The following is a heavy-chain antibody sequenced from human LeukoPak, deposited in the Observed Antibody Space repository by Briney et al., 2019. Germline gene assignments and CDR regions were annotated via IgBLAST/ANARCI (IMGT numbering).Heavy chain of an antibody. Sequence: SETLSLTCTVSGGSISSGSYYWSWIRQPAGKGLEWIGRIYTSGSTNYNPSLKSRVTISVDTSKNQFSLKLSSVTAADTAVYYCARQPGSTAAFDIWGQGTTVTVSA. D-gene: IGHD5-18*01. CDR3: ARQPGSTAAFDI. V-gene: IGHV4-61*02. CDR1: GGSISSGSYY. J-gene: IGHJ3*02. CDR2: IYTSGST.